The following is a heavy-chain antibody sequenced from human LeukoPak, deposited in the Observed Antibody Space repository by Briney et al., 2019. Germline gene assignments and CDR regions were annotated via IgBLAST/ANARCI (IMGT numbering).Heavy chain of an antibody. CDR1: RCIFSRYA. CDR2: IISIFGIA. Sequence: SAVKVTCKASRCIFSRYAVSGVRQAAGQGLEGMGRIISIFGIANYAQKFQGRVTITADKSTSTAYMELSSLRSEDTAMYYCASCSTSCYTDAFDIWGQGTMVTVSS. V-gene: IGHV1-69*04. D-gene: IGHD2-2*01. J-gene: IGHJ3*02. CDR3: ASCSTSCYTDAFDI.